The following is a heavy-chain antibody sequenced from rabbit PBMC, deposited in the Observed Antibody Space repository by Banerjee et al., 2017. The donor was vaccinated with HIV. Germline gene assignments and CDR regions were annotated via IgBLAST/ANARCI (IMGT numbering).Heavy chain of an antibody. J-gene: IGHJ4*01. CDR2: IYAGSSGST. Sequence: QEQLEESGGDLVKPEGSLTLTCTASGFSLSGTYWICWVRQAPGKGLEWIACIYAGSSGSTYYASWAKGRFTISKASWTTVTLQMTSLTAADTASYFCARDLAGVIGWNFNLWGP. CDR1: GFSLSGTYW. CDR3: ARDLAGVIGWNFNL. V-gene: IGHV1S45*01. D-gene: IGHD4-1*01.